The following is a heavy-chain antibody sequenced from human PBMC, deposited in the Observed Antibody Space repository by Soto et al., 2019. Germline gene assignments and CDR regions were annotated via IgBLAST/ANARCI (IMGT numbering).Heavy chain of an antibody. Sequence: SETLSLTCPVSGGSISRYYWSWIRPPPGKGLEWIGYSYYSGRTNYYTSLKSRVTISIDTSTNQLSLNLSSVTAADTAVYFCARQFTDGYNALGYWGRGILVTVSS. CDR2: SYYSGRT. CDR1: GGSISRYY. J-gene: IGHJ4*02. V-gene: IGHV4-59*08. CDR3: ARQFTDGYNALGY. D-gene: IGHD5-12*01.